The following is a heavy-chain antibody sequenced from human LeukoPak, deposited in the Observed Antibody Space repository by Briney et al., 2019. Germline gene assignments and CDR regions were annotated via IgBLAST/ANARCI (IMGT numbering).Heavy chain of an antibody. V-gene: IGHV4-59*08. CDR1: GGSISSYY. J-gene: IGHJ4*02. CDR2: IYYSGST. CDR3: ARHGTITMVRGATPPFFDY. D-gene: IGHD3-10*01. Sequence: PSETLSLTCTVSGGSISSYYWSWIRQPPGEGLEWIGYIYYSGSTNYNPSLKSRVTISVDTSKNQFSLKLSSVTAADTAVYYCARHGTITMVRGATPPFFDYWGQGTLVTV.